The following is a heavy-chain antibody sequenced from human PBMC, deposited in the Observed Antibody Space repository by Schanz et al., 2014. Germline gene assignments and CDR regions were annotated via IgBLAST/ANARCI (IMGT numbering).Heavy chain of an antibody. J-gene: IGHJ5*02. V-gene: IGHV3-23*01. Sequence: EVQLLESGGGLVQPGGSLRLSCAASGFTFSAYAMTWVRQLPGKGLEWVSAISASGGTTYYADSVKGRFTISRDNAENALYLQMNSLRAEDTAVYYCARPALWFGDNCFDPWGQGTLVTVAS. CDR2: ISASGGTT. D-gene: IGHD3-10*01. CDR3: ARPALWFGDNCFDP. CDR1: GFTFSAYA.